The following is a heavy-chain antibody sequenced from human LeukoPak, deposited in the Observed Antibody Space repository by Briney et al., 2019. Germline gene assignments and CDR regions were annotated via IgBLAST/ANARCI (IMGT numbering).Heavy chain of an antibody. CDR1: GGSISSYY. D-gene: IGHD5-24*01. Sequence: SETLSLTCTVSGGSISSYYWSWIRQPPGKGLEWIGYIYYSGSTNYNPSLKSRVTISVDTSKDQFSLKLIAVTAADTAMYYCARERRDGYKDSAFDIWGQGTMVTVSS. CDR2: IYYSGST. V-gene: IGHV4-59*01. CDR3: ARERRDGYKDSAFDI. J-gene: IGHJ3*02.